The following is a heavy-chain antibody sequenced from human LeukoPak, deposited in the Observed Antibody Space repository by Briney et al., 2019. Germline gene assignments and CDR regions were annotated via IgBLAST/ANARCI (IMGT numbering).Heavy chain of an antibody. D-gene: IGHD2-8*01. V-gene: IGHV3-74*01. CDR1: GFILSTYW. J-gene: IGHJ5*02. CDR3: ARGPFPPAGVPET. Sequence: PGGSLRLSCAASGFILSTYWMHWVRQAPGKGLVWVSRINNDGSSTTYADSVKGRFTISRDSAKNTLYLQMNSLRAEDTAVYFCARGPFPPAGVPETWGQGTLVTVSS. CDR2: INNDGSST.